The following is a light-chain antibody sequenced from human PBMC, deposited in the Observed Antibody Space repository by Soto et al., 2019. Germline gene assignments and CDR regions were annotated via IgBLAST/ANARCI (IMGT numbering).Light chain of an antibody. CDR3: QQYGGSPRT. V-gene: IGKV3-20*01. CDR2: GAS. J-gene: IGKJ1*01. CDR1: QSVSTSY. Sequence: IALTQSPDTLSLSPGERATVSWRASQSVSTSYLAWYQQKPGQALRLVIHGASNRATGIPDRFSGSGSGTDFTLTITRLGPEDFAVYYCQQYGGSPRTFGQGTKVDIK.